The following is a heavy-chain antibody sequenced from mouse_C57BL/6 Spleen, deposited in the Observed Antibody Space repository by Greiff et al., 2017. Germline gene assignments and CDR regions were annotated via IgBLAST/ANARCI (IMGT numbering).Heavy chain of an antibody. V-gene: IGHV1-52*01. CDR1: GYTFTSYW. CDR3: ARRGVGATGDYCDY. Sequence: QVQLQQPGAELVRPGSSVKLSCKASGYTFTSYWMHWVKQRPIQGLEWIGNIDPSDSETHYNQKFKDKATLTVDKSSSTAYMQLSSLTSEDSAVYYGARRGVGATGDYCDYWGQGTTLTVSS. CDR2: IDPSDSET. D-gene: IGHD1-1*01. J-gene: IGHJ2*01.